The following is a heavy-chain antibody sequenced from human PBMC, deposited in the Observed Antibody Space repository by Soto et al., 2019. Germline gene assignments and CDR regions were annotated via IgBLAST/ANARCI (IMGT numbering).Heavy chain of an antibody. Sequence: ASETLSLTCTVSGGSISSYYWSWIRQPPGKGLEWIGYIYYSGNTNYNPSLKSRVTISVDTSKNQFSLKLSSVTAADTAVYYCARDLGYCSSSSCYPWFDPWGQGTLVTVSS. CDR3: ARDLGYCSSSSCYPWFDP. CDR1: GGSISSYY. D-gene: IGHD2-2*01. J-gene: IGHJ5*02. V-gene: IGHV4-59*01. CDR2: IYYSGNT.